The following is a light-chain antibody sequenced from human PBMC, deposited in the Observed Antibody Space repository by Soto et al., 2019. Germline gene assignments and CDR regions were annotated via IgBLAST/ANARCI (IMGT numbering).Light chain of an antibody. CDR1: QSIGKH. CDR2: SVS. Sequence: DIQMTQSPSSLPASVGDTVTITCRACQSIGKHLNWYQQKPGKAPKFLIYSVSSLQSGVPSRFSGSGSGTDFTLTINSLQPEDFATYYCQQGYSSAITFGQGTRLEI. CDR3: QQGYSSAIT. J-gene: IGKJ5*01. V-gene: IGKV1-39*01.